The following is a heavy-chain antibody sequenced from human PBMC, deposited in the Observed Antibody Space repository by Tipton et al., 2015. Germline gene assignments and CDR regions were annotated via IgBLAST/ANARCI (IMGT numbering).Heavy chain of an antibody. J-gene: IGHJ4*02. Sequence: SLRLSCAASGFPFSTYWMSWVRQAPGKGLEWVANIKQDGSEKYYVESVKGRFTVSRDNAKNTLYLQMNSLRAEDTAVYYCAREDFTGFDYWGQGTLVTVSS. CDR1: GFPFSTYW. CDR3: AREDFTGFDY. D-gene: IGHD1-14*01. V-gene: IGHV3-7*03. CDR2: IKQDGSEK.